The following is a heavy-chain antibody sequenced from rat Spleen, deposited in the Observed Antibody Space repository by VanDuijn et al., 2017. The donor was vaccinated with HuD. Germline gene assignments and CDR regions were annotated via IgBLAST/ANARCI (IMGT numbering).Heavy chain of an antibody. CDR2: ISSGHSST. J-gene: IGHJ2*01. V-gene: IGHV5-29*01. D-gene: IGHD1-5*01. Sequence: EVQLVESDGGLVQPGRSLKLSCAASGFTFSDYYMAWVRQAPTKGLEWVATISSGHSSTYYRDSVKGRFTISRDNAKNTQYLQMDSLRSEDTATYYCVRLRYNPFDYWGQGVMVTVSS. CDR1: GFTFSDYY. CDR3: VRLRYNPFDY.